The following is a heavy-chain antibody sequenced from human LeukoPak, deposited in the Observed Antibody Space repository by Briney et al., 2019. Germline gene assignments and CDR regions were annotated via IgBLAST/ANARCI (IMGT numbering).Heavy chain of an antibody. CDR2: INHSGST. D-gene: IGHD2-2*01. J-gene: IGHJ4*02. CDR3: AREAYSTTAPTPLADY. V-gene: IGHV4-34*01. Sequence: PSETLSLTCAVYGGSFSGYYWSWIRQPPGKGLEWIGEINHSGSTNYNPSLKSRVTISVDTSKNQFSLKLSSVTAADTAVYYCAREAYSTTAPTPLADYWGQGTLVTVSS. CDR1: GGSFSGYY.